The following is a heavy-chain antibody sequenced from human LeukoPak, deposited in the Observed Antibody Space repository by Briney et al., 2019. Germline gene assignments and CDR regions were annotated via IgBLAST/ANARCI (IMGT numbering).Heavy chain of an antibody. D-gene: IGHD2-8*01. J-gene: IGHJ6*03. Sequence: PSETVSLTCAVSGGSISSGGYSWSWIRQPPGKGLEWIGYIYHSGSTYYNPSLKSRVTISVDTSKNQFSLKLSSVTAADTAVYYCAVCYYYMDVWGKGTTVTVSS. V-gene: IGHV4-30-2*01. CDR3: AVCYYYMDV. CDR2: IYHSGST. CDR1: GGSISSGGYS.